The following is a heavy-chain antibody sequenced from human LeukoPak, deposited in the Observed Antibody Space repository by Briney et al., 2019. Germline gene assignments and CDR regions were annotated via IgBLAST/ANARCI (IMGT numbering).Heavy chain of an antibody. CDR3: ARGVSRRTDYYDSSGYYPDY. V-gene: IGHV4-34*01. CDR1: GGSFSGYY. CDR2: INHSGST. J-gene: IGHJ4*02. D-gene: IGHD3-22*01. Sequence: SETLSLTCAVYGGSFSGYYWSWIRQPPGKGLEWLGEINHSGSTNYNPSLKSRVTISVDTSKNQFSLKLSSVTAADTAVYYCARGVSRRTDYYDSSGYYPDYWGQGTLVTVSS.